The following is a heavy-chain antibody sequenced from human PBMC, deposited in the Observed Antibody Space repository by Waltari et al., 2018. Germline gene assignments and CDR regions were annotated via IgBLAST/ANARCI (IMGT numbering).Heavy chain of an antibody. Sequence: QVQLVQSGAEVKQPGASVKVSCKTSGYTFTNSHMHWVRQAPGQGPEWMGLINPTDGATIYAQTLQGRVTMTRDTSTSTVYMDLSSLRSADTAVYYCARDNTHWSFAKYWGQGTLVTVS. J-gene: IGHJ4*02. D-gene: IGHD2-21*01. V-gene: IGHV1-46*01. CDR2: INPTDGAT. CDR3: ARDNTHWSFAKY. CDR1: GYTFTNSH.